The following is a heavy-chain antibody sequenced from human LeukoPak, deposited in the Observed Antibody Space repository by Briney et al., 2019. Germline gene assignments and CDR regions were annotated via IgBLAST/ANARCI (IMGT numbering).Heavy chain of an antibody. Sequence: GGSLRLSCAASGFTFSTYWMTWVRQAPGKGLEWVANMKQDGSEKYYVDSVKGRFTISRDNAKNSLYLQMNSLRAEDTALYYCARGIDDGDNWFDPWGQGTLVTVSS. CDR1: GFTFSTYW. CDR3: ARGIDDGDNWFDP. J-gene: IGHJ5*02. V-gene: IGHV3-7*03. CDR2: MKQDGSEK. D-gene: IGHD1-1*01.